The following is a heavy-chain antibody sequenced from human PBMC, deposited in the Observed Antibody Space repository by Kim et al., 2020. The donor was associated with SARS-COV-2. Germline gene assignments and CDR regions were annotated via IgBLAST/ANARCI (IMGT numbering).Heavy chain of an antibody. Sequence: KSYAESVKGRFTTTRNNSKTTLYLQMNSLRAEYTAVYYCARDSFSGGYIQWGQGTLVTVSS. J-gene: IGHJ1*01. CDR2: K. CDR3: ARDSFSGGYIQ. V-gene: IGHV3-33*01. D-gene: IGHD1-26*01.